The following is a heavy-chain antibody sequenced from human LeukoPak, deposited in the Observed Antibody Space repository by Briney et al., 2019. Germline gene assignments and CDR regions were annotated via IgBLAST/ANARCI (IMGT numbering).Heavy chain of an antibody. D-gene: IGHD3-10*01. Sequence: PGGSLRLSCAASGFTFRAYSMNWVRQAPGKGPEWVSHISSSSSTIYYADSVKGRFTISRDNSKNTLYLQMNSLRAEDTAVYYCAKERLLWFGESFDYWGQGTLVTVSS. CDR2: ISSSSSTI. CDR1: GFTFRAYS. J-gene: IGHJ4*02. CDR3: AKERLLWFGESFDY. V-gene: IGHV3-48*01.